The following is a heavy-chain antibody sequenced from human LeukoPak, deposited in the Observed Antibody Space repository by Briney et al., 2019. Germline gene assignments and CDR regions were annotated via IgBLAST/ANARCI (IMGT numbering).Heavy chain of an antibody. CDR2: IYYSGST. D-gene: IGHD1-26*01. V-gene: IGHV4-31*03. CDR1: GGSISSGGYY. CDR3: AGGGKVWFDP. Sequence: PSETLSLTCTVSGGSISSGGYYWSWIRQRPGKGLEWIGYIYYSGSTYYNPSLKSRVTISVGTSKNQFSLKLSSVTAADTAVYYCAGGGKVWFDPWGQGTLVTVSS. J-gene: IGHJ5*02.